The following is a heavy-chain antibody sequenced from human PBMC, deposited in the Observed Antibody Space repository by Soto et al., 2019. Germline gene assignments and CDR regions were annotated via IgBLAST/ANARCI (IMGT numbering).Heavy chain of an antibody. CDR2: IYSGGST. V-gene: IGHV3-66*01. CDR1: GFTVSSNY. Sequence: PGGSLRLSCAASGFTVSSNYMSWVRQAPGKGLEWVSVIYSGGSTYYADSVKGRFTISRDNSKNTLYLQMNSLRAEDTAVYYCARGGCSSTSCYYHYYYYMDVWGKGTTVTVSS. J-gene: IGHJ6*03. CDR3: ARGGCSSTSCYYHYYYYMDV. D-gene: IGHD2-2*01.